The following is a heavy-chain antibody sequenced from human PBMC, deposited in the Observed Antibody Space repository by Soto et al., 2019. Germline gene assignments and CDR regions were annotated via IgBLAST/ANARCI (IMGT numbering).Heavy chain of an antibody. D-gene: IGHD2-21*02. Sequence: GGSLRLSCSASGFAFRTYAMAWVRQAPGKGLEWVSGIWGSGDRTFYADSVKGRFTISRDNSRNTLYLQMYSLTAEDTALYYCAKTGPYCGGDCARYFSGMHVRGQGSTTTVSX. CDR3: AKTGPYCGGDCARYFSGMHV. J-gene: IGHJ6*02. V-gene: IGHV3-23*01. CDR1: GFAFRTYA. CDR2: IWGSGDRT.